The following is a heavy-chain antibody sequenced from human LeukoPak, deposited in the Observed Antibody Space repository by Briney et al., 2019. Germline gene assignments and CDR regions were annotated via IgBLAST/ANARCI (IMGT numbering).Heavy chain of an antibody. J-gene: IGHJ4*02. D-gene: IGHD4-11*01. V-gene: IGHV3-33*01. CDR3: AREAQLYGNYVAFDS. Sequence: GGSLRLSCAASGFTFSSYGIHWVRQAPGKGLEWVAVIWYDGSNKYYANSVKGRFTISRDNSKNTVYLQMNSLRAEDTAVYYCAREAQLYGNYVAFDSWGQGNLVTVSS. CDR2: IWYDGSNK. CDR1: GFTFSSYG.